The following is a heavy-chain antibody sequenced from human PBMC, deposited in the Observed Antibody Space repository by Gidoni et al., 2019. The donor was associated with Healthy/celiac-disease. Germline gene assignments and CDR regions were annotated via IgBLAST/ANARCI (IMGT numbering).Heavy chain of an antibody. Sequence: QVQLQESGPGLVKPSQTLSLTCTVSGGSISSVGYYWRWIRQHPGKGLEWIGYIYYSGSTYYNPSLKSRVTISVDTSKNQFSLKLSSVTAADTAVYYCARTHQRDGDYDLYFGYWGQGTLVTVSS. CDR2: IYYSGST. CDR3: ARTHQRDGDYDLYFGY. J-gene: IGHJ4*02. D-gene: IGHD4-17*01. V-gene: IGHV4-31*03. CDR1: GGSISSVGYY.